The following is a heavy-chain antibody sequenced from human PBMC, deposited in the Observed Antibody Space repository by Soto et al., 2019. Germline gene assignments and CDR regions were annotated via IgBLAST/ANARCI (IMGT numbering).Heavy chain of an antibody. V-gene: IGHV3-33*01. D-gene: IGHD6-13*01. J-gene: IGHJ4*02. CDR1: GFTFSSYG. CDR3: ARDFKGPVPAAAGPDY. Sequence: QVQLVESRGGVVQPGRSLRLSCAASGFTFSSYGMHWVRQAPGKGLEWVAVIWYDGSNKYYADSVKGRFTISRDNSKNTLYLQMNSLRAEDTAVYYCARDFKGPVPAAAGPDYWGQGTLVTVSS. CDR2: IWYDGSNK.